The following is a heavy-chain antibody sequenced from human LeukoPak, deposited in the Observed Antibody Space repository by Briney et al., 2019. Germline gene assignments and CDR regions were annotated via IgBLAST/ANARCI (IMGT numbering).Heavy chain of an antibody. Sequence: GGSLRLSCAVSGFSVSNNYMNWVRQAPGKGLEWVSLIYSRGGTSYADSVKGRFTISRDSSKNTLFLQMNSLRVEDTAVYYCARDLTLGGWEKWSDYWGQGTLVTVSS. CDR1: GFSVSNNY. V-gene: IGHV3-53*01. CDR3: ARDLTLGGWEKWSDY. D-gene: IGHD1-26*01. CDR2: IYSRGGT. J-gene: IGHJ4*02.